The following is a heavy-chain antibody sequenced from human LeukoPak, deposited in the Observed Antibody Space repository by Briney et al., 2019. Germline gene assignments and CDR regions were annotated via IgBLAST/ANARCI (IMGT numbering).Heavy chain of an antibody. CDR2: MNPNSGNT. Sequence: ASVKVSCKAFGYTFTTYDINWVRQATGQGLEWMGWMNPNSGNTGYAQKFQGRVTITRNTSISTAYMELSSLRSEDTAVYYCARGQVAVAGHPPDGWSWGQGTMVTVSS. D-gene: IGHD6-19*01. J-gene: IGHJ3*01. V-gene: IGHV1-8*01. CDR1: GYTFTTYD. CDR3: ARGQVAVAGHPPDGWS.